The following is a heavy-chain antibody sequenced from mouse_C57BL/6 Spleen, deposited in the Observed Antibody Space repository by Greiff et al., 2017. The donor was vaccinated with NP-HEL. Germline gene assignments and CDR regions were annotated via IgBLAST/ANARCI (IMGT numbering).Heavy chain of an antibody. Sequence: EVQLVESEGGLVQPGSSMKLSCTASGFTFSDYYMAWVRQVPEKGLEWVANINYDGSSTYYLDSLKSRFIISRDNAKNILYLQMSSLKSEDTATYYCARDGDYLYWYFDVWGTGTTVTVSS. CDR1: GFTFSDYY. CDR3: ARDGDYLYWYFDV. J-gene: IGHJ1*03. V-gene: IGHV5-16*01. D-gene: IGHD2-13*01. CDR2: INYDGSST.